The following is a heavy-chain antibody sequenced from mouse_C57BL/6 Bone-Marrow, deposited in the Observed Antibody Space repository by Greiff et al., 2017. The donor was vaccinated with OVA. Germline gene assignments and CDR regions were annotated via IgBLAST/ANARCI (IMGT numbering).Heavy chain of an antibody. D-gene: IGHD1-3*01. CDR3: ARAGTSGDEAWFAY. V-gene: IGHV1-82*01. J-gene: IGHJ3*01. Sequence: LQESGPELVKPGASVKISCKASGYAFSSSWMNWVKQRPGKGLEWIGRIYPGDGDTNYNGTFKGKATLTADKSSSTAYMQLSSLTSEASAVYYCARAGTSGDEAWFAYWGQGTLVTVSA. CDR2: IYPGDGDT. CDR1: GYAFSSSW.